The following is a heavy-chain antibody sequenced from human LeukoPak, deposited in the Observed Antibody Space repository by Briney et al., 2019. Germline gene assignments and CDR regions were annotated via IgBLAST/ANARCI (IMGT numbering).Heavy chain of an antibody. Sequence: GGSLRLSCAASGFTFSSYSMNWVRQAPGKGLEWVSSISSSSSYIYYADSVKGRFTISRDNAKNSLYLQMNRLSAEDTAVYYCAREGYDSSTTFDYWGEGTLVTVSS. CDR2: ISSSSSYI. CDR3: AREGYDSSTTFDY. D-gene: IGHD3-22*01. V-gene: IGHV3-21*01. CDR1: GFTFSSYS. J-gene: IGHJ4*02.